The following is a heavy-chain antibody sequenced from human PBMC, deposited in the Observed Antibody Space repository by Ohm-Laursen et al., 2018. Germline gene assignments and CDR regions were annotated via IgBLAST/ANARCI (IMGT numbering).Heavy chain of an antibody. Sequence: SDTLSLTCAVYGGSFSGYYWSWIRQPPGKGLEWIGEINHSGSTYYNPSLRSRLTVSVDTSKNQFSLKLSSVTATDTAVYYCARAFWNGYNDAFDVWGQGTMVTVSS. CDR3: ARAFWNGYNDAFDV. J-gene: IGHJ3*01. D-gene: IGHD3-3*01. CDR2: INHSGST. V-gene: IGHV4-34*01. CDR1: GGSFSGYY.